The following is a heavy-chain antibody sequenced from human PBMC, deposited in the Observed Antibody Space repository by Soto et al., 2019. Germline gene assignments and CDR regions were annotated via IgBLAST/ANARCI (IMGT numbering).Heavy chain of an antibody. CDR1: GGSFSGYY. Sequence: PSETLSLTCAVYGGSFSGYYWSWIRQPPGKGLEWIGEINHSGSTNYNPSLKSRVTISVDTSKNQFSLKLSSVTAADTAVYYCARVKTGYREMNWFDPWGQGTLATVS. D-gene: IGHD5-18*01. V-gene: IGHV4-34*01. J-gene: IGHJ5*02. CDR3: ARVKTGYREMNWFDP. CDR2: INHSGST.